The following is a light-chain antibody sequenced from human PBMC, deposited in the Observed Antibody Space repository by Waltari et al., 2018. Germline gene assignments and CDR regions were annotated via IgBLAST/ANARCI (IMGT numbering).Light chain of an antibody. V-gene: IGLV2-23*02. J-gene: IGLJ2*01. CDR1: SSDIGSHNI. CDR3: CSYAGSSTLDVV. CDR2: EVS. Sequence: QSALTQPASVSGSPGQSITISCTGTSSDIGSHNIVSWYQQHPGKAPKLMIYEVSKRPSGVANRFSGSKSGNRASLTISGRQAEDEADYYCCSYAGSSTLDVVFGGGTKLTVL.